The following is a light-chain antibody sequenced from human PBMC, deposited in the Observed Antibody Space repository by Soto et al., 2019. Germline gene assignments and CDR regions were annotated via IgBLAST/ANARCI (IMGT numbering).Light chain of an antibody. V-gene: IGKV1-12*01. CDR2: AAS. CDR3: QQANSFTLT. CDR1: QGISSW. Sequence: DIQMTQFPSSGSSSFGDRVTITWRASQGISSWLAWYQQKPGKAPKLLIYAASSLQSGVPSRFSGSGSGTDGTLTISSLKKEDGATYDGQQANSFTLTFGGGTKVDTK. J-gene: IGKJ4*01.